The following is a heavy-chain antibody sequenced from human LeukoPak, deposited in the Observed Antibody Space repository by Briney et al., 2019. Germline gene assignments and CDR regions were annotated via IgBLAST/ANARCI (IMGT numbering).Heavy chain of an antibody. J-gene: IGHJ4*02. Sequence: GSLRLACGSHGFPLRNEARTWGRPAPGKEQERDSAISGSGGSTYYADSVKGRFTISRDNSKNTLYLQMNSLRAEDTAVYYCAKGGGRGRRPYYFDYWGGGPLVTVPT. CDR1: GFPLRNEA. CDR3: AKGGGRGRRPYYFDY. CDR2: ISGSGGST. V-gene: IGHV3-23*01. D-gene: IGHD3-10*01.